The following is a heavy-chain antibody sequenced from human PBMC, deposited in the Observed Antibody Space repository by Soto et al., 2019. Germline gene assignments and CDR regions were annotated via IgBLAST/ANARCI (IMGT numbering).Heavy chain of an antibody. Sequence: SETLSLTCTVSGGSISSGGYYWSWIRQQPGKGLEWIGYIYYSGSTYYNPSLKSRVTISVDTSKNQFSLKLSSVTAADTAVYYCARGFRDIVATIGCSGGSCYSGIYWFDPWGQGTLVTVSS. D-gene: IGHD2-15*01. CDR3: ARGFRDIVATIGCSGGSCYSGIYWFDP. CDR1: GGSISSGGYY. J-gene: IGHJ5*02. V-gene: IGHV4-31*03. CDR2: IYYSGST.